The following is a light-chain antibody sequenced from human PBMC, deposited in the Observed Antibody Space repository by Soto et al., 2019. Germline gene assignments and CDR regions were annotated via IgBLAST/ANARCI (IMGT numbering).Light chain of an antibody. CDR3: SSYTSSTTLV. Sequence: QSVLTQPASVSGSPGQSITISSTGTSSDVGGYNSVSWYQQHPGKAPKLMVYDVSIRPSGVSNRFSGSKSGNTASLTISGLQAEDEADYYCSSYTSSTTLVFGGGT. J-gene: IGLJ2*01. CDR1: SSDVGGYNS. CDR2: DVS. V-gene: IGLV2-14*03.